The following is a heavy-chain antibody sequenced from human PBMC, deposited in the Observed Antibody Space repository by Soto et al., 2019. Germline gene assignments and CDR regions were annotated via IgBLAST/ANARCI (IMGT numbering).Heavy chain of an antibody. J-gene: IGHJ1*01. Sequence: GGSLRLSCAASGFTFSSYWMSWVRQAPGKGLEWVANIKQDGSEKYYVDSVKGRFTISRDNAKNSLYLQMNSLRAEDTAVYYCAIERGPINSGSYYGYFQHWGQGTLVTVSS. D-gene: IGHD1-26*01. CDR1: GFTFSSYW. V-gene: IGHV3-7*05. CDR2: IKQDGSEK. CDR3: AIERGPINSGSYYGYFQH.